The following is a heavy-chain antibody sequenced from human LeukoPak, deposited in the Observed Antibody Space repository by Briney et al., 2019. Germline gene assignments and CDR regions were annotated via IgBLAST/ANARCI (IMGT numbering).Heavy chain of an antibody. Sequence: ASVKVSCKASGYTFTGYYMHWVRQAPGQGLEWMGWINPNSGGTNYAQKFQGRVTMTRDTFISTAYMELSRLRSDDTAVYYCARDRSGYSYGYDYWGQGTLVTVSS. CDR3: ARDRSGYSYGYDY. V-gene: IGHV1-2*02. J-gene: IGHJ4*02. CDR2: INPNSGGT. D-gene: IGHD5-18*01. CDR1: GYTFTGYY.